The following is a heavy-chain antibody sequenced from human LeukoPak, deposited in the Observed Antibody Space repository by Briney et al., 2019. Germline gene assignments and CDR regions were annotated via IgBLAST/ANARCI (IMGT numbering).Heavy chain of an antibody. V-gene: IGHV1-69*04. Sequence: SVKVSCKASGGTFSSYAISWVRQAPGQGLEWMGRIVPILGIANYAQKFQGRVTITADKSTSTAYMELSSLRSEDTAVYYCAIPSEYYFDYWGQGTLVTVSS. CDR2: IVPILGIA. CDR1: GGTFSSYA. CDR3: AIPSEYYFDY. J-gene: IGHJ4*02. D-gene: IGHD3-10*01.